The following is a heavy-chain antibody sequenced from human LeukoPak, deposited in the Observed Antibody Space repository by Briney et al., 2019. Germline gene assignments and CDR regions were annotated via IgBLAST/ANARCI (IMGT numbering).Heavy chain of an antibody. CDR1: GGSISSGRYY. D-gene: IGHD3-10*01. J-gene: IGHJ6*03. CDR3: AREKYYYGSGSYIYYYYYMDV. CDR2: IYTSGSS. Sequence: SQTLSLTCTDSGGSISSGRYYWSWIRQPAGKGLECLGRIYTSGSSYYNPSLKSRVTISVNTSKNQFSLKLSSVTAADTAVYYCAREKYYYGSGSYIYYYYYMDVWGKGTTVTISS. V-gene: IGHV4-61*02.